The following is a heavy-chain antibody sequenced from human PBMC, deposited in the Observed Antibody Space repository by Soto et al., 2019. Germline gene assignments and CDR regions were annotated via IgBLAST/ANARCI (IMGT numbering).Heavy chain of an antibody. CDR1: GFTFSSYA. CDR2: ISYDGSNK. D-gene: IGHD3-16*01. Sequence: GGSLRLSCAASGFTFSSYAMHWVRQAPGKGLEWVAVISYDGSNKYYADSVKGRFTISRDNSKNTLYLQMNSLRAEDTAVYYCARDYDEGSSGGYFDYWGQGTLVTVSS. CDR3: ARDYDEGSSGGYFDY. J-gene: IGHJ4*02. V-gene: IGHV3-30-3*01.